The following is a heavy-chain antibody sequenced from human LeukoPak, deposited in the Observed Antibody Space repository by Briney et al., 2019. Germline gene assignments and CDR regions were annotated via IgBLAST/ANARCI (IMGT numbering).Heavy chain of an antibody. D-gene: IGHD4-23*01. V-gene: IGHV1-69*04. J-gene: IGHJ4*02. CDR2: IIPILGIA. CDR3: AGRDYGGNSGSDY. Sequence: SVKVSCKASGGTFSSYAISWVRQAPGQGLEWMGRIIPILGIANYAQKFQGRVTITADKSTSTAYMELSSLRSEDTAVYYCAGRDYGGNSGSDYWGQGTLVTVSS. CDR1: GGTFSSYA.